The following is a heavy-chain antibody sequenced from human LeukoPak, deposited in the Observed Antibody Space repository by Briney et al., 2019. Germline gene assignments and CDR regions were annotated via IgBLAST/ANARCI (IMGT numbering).Heavy chain of an antibody. Sequence: ASVHVSLQSSGYTFTNYDINWVRPATGQGLAWMGWMNPNSGNTGYAQKFQGRVTITRNTSISTAYMELSSLRSEDTAVYYCAREGNWNDAGAFDIWGQGTMVTASS. CDR3: AREGNWNDAGAFDI. V-gene: IGHV1-8*03. D-gene: IGHD1-1*01. J-gene: IGHJ3*02. CDR1: GYTFTNYD. CDR2: MNPNSGNT.